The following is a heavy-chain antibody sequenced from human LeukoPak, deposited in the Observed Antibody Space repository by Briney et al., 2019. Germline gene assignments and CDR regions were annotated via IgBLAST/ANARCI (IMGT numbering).Heavy chain of an antibody. CDR3: ATEQVSGSAWGFDY. V-gene: IGHV4-4*07. D-gene: IGHD6-19*01. CDR1: VGSLSSYL. CDR2: IHTSGTT. J-gene: IGHJ4*02. Sequence: SETLSLTCTVSVGSLSSYLWSWIRQPAGKGLEWLGRIHTSGTTTYSPSLQSRLTMSVDTSKKKISLRLSSVTAADTAVYYCATEQVSGSAWGFDYWGQGSLVTVSS.